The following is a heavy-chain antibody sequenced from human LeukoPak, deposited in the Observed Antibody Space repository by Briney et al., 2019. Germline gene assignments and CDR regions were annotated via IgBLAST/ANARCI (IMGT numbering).Heavy chain of an antibody. V-gene: IGHV4-59*08. CDR2: IYYSGST. J-gene: IGHJ5*02. CDR1: GGSISSYY. Sequence: SETLSLTCTVSGGSISSYYWSWIRQPPGKGLEWIGYIYYSGSTNYNPSLKSRVTISVDTSKNQFSLKLSSVTAADTAVYYCARLYGYSYGFSLDHWGQGTLVTVSS. D-gene: IGHD5-18*01. CDR3: ARLYGYSYGFSLDH.